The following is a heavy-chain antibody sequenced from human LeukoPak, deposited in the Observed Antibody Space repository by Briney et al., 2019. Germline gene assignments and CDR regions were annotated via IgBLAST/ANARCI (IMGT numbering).Heavy chain of an antibody. D-gene: IGHD3-22*01. CDR3: ARAKITMIVGRTDY. Sequence: ATVKVSCKASGYTFTGYYMHWVRQAPGQGLEWMGWINPNSGGTSCAQKFQGRVTMTRDTSISTAYMELSRLRSDDTAVYYCARAKITMIVGRTDYWGQGTLVTVSS. J-gene: IGHJ4*02. CDR2: INPNSGGT. CDR1: GYTFTGYY. V-gene: IGHV1-2*02.